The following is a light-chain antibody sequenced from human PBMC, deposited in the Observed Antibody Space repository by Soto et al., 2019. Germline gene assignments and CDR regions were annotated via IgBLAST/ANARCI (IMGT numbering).Light chain of an antibody. V-gene: IGLV1-47*02. CDR1: SSNIGSNY. Sequence: QSVLTQSPSASGTPGQRVTISCSGSSSNIGSNYVYWYRQLPGTAPKLLIYSDTQRPSGVPDRFSGSKSGNTASLTVSGLQAEDEADYYCSSYAGSNNLHVLFGGGTKLTVL. CDR2: SDT. J-gene: IGLJ2*01. CDR3: SSYAGSNNLHVL.